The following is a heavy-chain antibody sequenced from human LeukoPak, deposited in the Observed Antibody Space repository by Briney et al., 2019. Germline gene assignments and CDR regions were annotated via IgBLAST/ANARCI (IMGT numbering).Heavy chain of an antibody. D-gene: IGHD6-13*01. CDR3: VKSASTWYLFDY. CDR1: GFTFSGYA. Sequence: GGSLRLSCSASGFTFSGYAMHWVRQAPGKGLEYVSAIISNGESTYYSDSVKDRFTISRDNSKNTLYLQMSSLRPEDTAVYYCVKSASTWYLFDYWGQGTLDTVSS. J-gene: IGHJ4*02. V-gene: IGHV3-64*03. CDR2: IISNGEST.